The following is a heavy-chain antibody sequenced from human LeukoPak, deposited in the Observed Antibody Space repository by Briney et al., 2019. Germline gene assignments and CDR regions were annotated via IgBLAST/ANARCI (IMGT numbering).Heavy chain of an antibody. CDR2: ITNNGRST. V-gene: IGHV3-64D*06. D-gene: IGHD3-22*01. CDR3: AGTYFYDSSGYYPFDY. J-gene: IGHJ4*02. Sequence: GGSLRLSCSASGFTFSRYAMHWVRQPPGKGLEYVSAITNNGRSTYYADSVKGRFTISRDNSKNTLYLQMSSLRAEDTAVYYCAGTYFYDSSGYYPFDYWGQGTLVTVPS. CDR1: GFTFSRYA.